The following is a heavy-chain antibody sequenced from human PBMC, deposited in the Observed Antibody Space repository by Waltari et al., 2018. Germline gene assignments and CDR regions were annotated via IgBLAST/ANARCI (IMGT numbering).Heavy chain of an antibody. Sequence: EVQLVESGGDLVQPGGSLRLSCSASGFNLSTYWMTWVRTVPGGGREGVANIKQDGSAKYNVDSVRGRSTISRDNANNSLFLQINSLRDDDTAVYYCVTDVSGWYVNWGQGTSVTVSS. J-gene: IGHJ4*02. D-gene: IGHD6-19*01. CDR2: IKQDGSAK. CDR3: VTDVSGWYVN. CDR1: GFNLSTYW. V-gene: IGHV3-7*01.